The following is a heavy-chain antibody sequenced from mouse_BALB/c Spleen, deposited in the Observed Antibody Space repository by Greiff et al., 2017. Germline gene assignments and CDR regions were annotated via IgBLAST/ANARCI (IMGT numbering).Heavy chain of an antibody. V-gene: IGHV3-8*02. CDR3: ARRSPLLQYFDV. CDR1: GDSITSGY. Sequence: EVQLQESGPSLVKPSQTLSLTCSVTGDSITSGYWNWIRKFPGNKLEYMGYISYSGSTYYNPSLKSRISITRDTSKNQYYLQLNSVTTEDTATYYCARRSPLLQYFDVWGAGTTVTVAS. D-gene: IGHD2-10*01. J-gene: IGHJ1*01. CDR2: ISYSGST.